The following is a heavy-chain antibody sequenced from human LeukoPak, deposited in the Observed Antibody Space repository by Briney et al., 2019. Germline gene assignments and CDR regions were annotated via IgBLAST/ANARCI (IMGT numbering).Heavy chain of an antibody. CDR2: IYYSGST. CDR3: AREGSSGRLDY. V-gene: IGHV4-59*01. J-gene: IGHJ4*02. Sequence: PSETLSLTCTVSGGSISSYYWSWLRQPPGKGLEWIGYIYYSGSTNYNPSLKSRVTISVDTSKNQFSLKLSSMTAADTAVYYCAREGSSGRLDYWGQGTLVTVSS. CDR1: GGSISSYY. D-gene: IGHD6-19*01.